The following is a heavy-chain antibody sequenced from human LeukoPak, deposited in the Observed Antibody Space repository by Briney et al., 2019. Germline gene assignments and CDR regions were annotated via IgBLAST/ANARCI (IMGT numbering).Heavy chain of an antibody. CDR1: GFTFGDYA. Sequence: GGSLRLSCTASGFTFGDYAMSWVRQAPGKGLEWVGFITSEVYGGTTEYGASVKGRFSISRDDSKSIAYLQMNSLKTEDTAVYYCTRGPFSIYADYGLDYWGQGTLVTVSS. J-gene: IGHJ4*02. V-gene: IGHV3-49*04. CDR2: ITSEVYGGTT. CDR3: TRGPFSIYADYGLDY. D-gene: IGHD4-17*01.